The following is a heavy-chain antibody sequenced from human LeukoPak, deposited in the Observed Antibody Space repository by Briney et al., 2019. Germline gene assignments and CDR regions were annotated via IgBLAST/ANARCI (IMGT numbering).Heavy chain of an antibody. D-gene: IGHD3-22*01. V-gene: IGHV4-39*07. Sequence: SETLSLTCTVSGGSISSSSYYWGWIRQPPGKGLEWIGSIYYSGSTYYNPSLKSRVTISVDTSKNQFSLKLSSVTAADAAVYYCASAPGDYYDRSGYPFDYWGQGILVTVSS. CDR2: IYYSGST. CDR1: GGSISSSSYY. J-gene: IGHJ4*02. CDR3: ASAPGDYYDRSGYPFDY.